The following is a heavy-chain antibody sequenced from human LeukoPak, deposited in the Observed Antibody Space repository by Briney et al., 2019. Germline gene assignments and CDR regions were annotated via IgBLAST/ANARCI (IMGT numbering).Heavy chain of an antibody. D-gene: IGHD3-22*01. CDR1: GYTFTGYY. J-gene: IGHJ1*01. V-gene: IGHV1-46*01. CDR3: ARDSTAFDSSGYTGYFQH. Sequence: GASVKVSCKASGYTFTGYYMHWVRQAPGQGLEWMGIINPSGGSTSYAQKFQGRVTMTRDMSTSTVYMELSSLRSEDTAVYYCARDSTAFDSSGYTGYFQHWGQGTLVTVSS. CDR2: INPSGGST.